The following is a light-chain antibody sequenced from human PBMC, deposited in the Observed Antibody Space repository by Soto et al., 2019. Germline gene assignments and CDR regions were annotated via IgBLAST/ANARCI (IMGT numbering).Light chain of an antibody. CDR2: GAS. CDR1: QNISKW. Sequence: IQMTQSPSTLSASIGDRASLTCRASQNISKWLAWHQQKPGKAPKLLIYGASTRQSGVPSRFSGSRSGTDFTLTIGSLQPEDFATYYCLQDFNYPRTFGQGTKVDIK. V-gene: IGKV1-6*01. J-gene: IGKJ1*01. CDR3: LQDFNYPRT.